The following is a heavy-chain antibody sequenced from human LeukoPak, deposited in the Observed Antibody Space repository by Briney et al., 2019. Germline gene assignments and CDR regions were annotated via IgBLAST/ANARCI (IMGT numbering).Heavy chain of an antibody. V-gene: IGHV1-18*01. CDR3: ARTPYSPDYYYYYMDV. D-gene: IGHD2-15*01. CDR1: GYTLTSYG. CDR2: ISAYNGNT. Sequence: ASVKVSCKASGYTLTSYGISWVRQAPGQGLEWMGWISAYNGNTNYAQKLQGRVTMTTDTSTSTAYMELRSLRSDDTAVYYCARTPYSPDYYYYYMDVWGKGTTVTVSS. J-gene: IGHJ6*03.